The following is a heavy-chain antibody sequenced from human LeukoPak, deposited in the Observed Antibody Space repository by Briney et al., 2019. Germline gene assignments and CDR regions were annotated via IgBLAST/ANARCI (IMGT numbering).Heavy chain of an antibody. CDR3: ARDEYSSSSPAGFDP. J-gene: IGHJ5*02. Sequence: PGGSLRLSCAASGFTFSSYAMSWVRQAPGKGLVWVSRINSDGSSTSYADSVKGRFTISRDNAKNTLYLQMNSLRAEDTAVYYCARDEYSSSSPAGFDPWGQGTLVTGSS. CDR2: INSDGSST. CDR1: GFTFSSYA. V-gene: IGHV3-74*01. D-gene: IGHD6-6*01.